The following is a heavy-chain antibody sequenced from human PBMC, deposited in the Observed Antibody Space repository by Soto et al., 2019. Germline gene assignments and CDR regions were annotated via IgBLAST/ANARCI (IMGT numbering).Heavy chain of an antibody. Sequence: EVQLVESGGGLVKPGGSLRVSCVASGFTFSSYSMNWVRQAPGKGLEWVSSISSLSSYIYYADSVKGRFTISRDNAKNSLYLQMNSLRAEDTAIYYCARGELWFEYWGQGTLVTVSS. V-gene: IGHV3-21*01. J-gene: IGHJ4*02. D-gene: IGHD5-18*01. CDR2: ISSLSSYI. CDR3: ARGELWFEY. CDR1: GFTFSSYS.